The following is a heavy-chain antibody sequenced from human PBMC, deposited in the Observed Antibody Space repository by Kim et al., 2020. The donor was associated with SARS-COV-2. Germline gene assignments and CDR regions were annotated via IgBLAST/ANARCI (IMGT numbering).Heavy chain of an antibody. Sequence: YATAYAASVKGRFTISRDDSKNTAYLQMNSLKTEDTAVYYCTSTVTQGYWGQGTLFTVSS. CDR3: TSTVTQGY. D-gene: IGHD2-21*02. V-gene: IGHV3-73*01. J-gene: IGHJ4*02. CDR2: YAT.